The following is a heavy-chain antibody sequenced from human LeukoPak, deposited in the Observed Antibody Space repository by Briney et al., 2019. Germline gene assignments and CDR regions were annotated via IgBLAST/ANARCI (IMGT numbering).Heavy chain of an antibody. CDR2: INPNSGGT. J-gene: IGHJ5*02. V-gene: IGHV1-2*02. CDR1: GYSFTDYY. Sequence: ASVKVSCKTSGYSFTDYYMHWVRQAPGQGLGWMGWINPNSGGTSSAQKFQGRVTMTRDTPITTVYMEVSWLTSDDTAIYYCARADRLHGGPYLIGPWGQGTLVTVSS. D-gene: IGHD2-21*01. CDR3: ARADRLHGGPYLIGP.